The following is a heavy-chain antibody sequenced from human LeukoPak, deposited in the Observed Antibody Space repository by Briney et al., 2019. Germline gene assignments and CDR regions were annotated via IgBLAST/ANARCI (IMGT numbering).Heavy chain of an antibody. D-gene: IGHD1-1*01. CDR1: GGSISDYY. J-gene: IGHJ3*01. V-gene: IGHV4-59*08. CDR3: ARHPGRYGFDV. Sequence: KPSETLSLTCTVSGGSISDYYWSWIRQPPGKGLEWIGYTYSSGSTNYNPSLKSRVTISVDTSKNQFSLKLTSATAADTAVYYCARHPGRYGFDVWGHGTMVTVSS. CDR2: TYSSGST.